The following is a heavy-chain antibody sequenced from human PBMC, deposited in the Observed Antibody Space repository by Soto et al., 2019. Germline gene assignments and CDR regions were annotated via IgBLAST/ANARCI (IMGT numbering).Heavy chain of an antibody. D-gene: IGHD5-12*01. V-gene: IGHV1-46*01. CDR2: INPSGDST. CDR1: GYTFSNYY. J-gene: IGHJ4*02. Sequence: ASVKVSCKGAGYTFSNYYMHWARQAPGQGLEWMGIINPSGDSTSYAQEFQGRVTMTRETSTSTLYMELSSLRSEGTAVYYCARATRSGSPHFDHWGQGTLVTVSS. CDR3: ARATRSGSPHFDH.